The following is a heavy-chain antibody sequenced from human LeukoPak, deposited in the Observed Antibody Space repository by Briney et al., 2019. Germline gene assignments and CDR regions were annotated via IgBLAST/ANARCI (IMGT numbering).Heavy chain of an antibody. D-gene: IGHD3-10*01. CDR2: ISYDGSNK. J-gene: IGHJ5*02. Sequence: GGSLRLSCAASGFTLSSYGMPWVRQAPGKGLEWVAVISYDGSNKYYADSVKGRFTISRDNAKNSLYLQMNSLRAEDTAVYYCARGVGYYGSGSPRNWFDPWGQGTLVTVSS. CDR3: ARGVGYYGSGSPRNWFDP. CDR1: GFTLSSYG. V-gene: IGHV3-30*03.